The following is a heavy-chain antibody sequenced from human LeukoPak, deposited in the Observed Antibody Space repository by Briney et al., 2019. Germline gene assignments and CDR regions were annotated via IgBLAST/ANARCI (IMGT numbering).Heavy chain of an antibody. CDR1: GFIFTSYW. V-gene: IGHV3-23*01. J-gene: IGHJ5*02. CDR2: ISGSGGST. D-gene: IGHD2-2*01. CDR3: AKGVHCSSTSCLACFDP. Sequence: AGGSLRLSCVASGFIFTSYWMSWVRQAPGKGLEWVSAISGSGGSTYYADSVKGRFTISRDNSKNTLYLQMNSLRAEDTAVYYCAKGVHCSSTSCLACFDPWGQGTLVTVSS.